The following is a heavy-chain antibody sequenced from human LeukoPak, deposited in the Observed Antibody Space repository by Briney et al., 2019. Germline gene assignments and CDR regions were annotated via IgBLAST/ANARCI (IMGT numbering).Heavy chain of an antibody. CDR2: IYYSGST. CDR1: GGSISTYY. V-gene: IGHV4-59*01. Sequence: SETLSLTCTVSGGSISTYYWNWIRQPPGKGLEWIGYIYYSGSTNYNPSLKSRVTISVDTSKNQFSLKLSSVTAADTAVYYCARTYDSGAEGLDYWGQGTLVTVSS. CDR3: ARTYDSGAEGLDY. D-gene: IGHD3-22*01. J-gene: IGHJ4*02.